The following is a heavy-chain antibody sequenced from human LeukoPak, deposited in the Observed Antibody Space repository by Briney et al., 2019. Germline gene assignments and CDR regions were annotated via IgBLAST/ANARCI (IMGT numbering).Heavy chain of an antibody. CDR2: IYYSGSI. Sequence: SETLSLTCTVSGGSISPYYWSWIRQPPEKGLEWIGYIYYSGSINYNPSPKSRVTISIDTSKNQFSLKLSSVTAADTAVYYCARGYHYESSSYYSRVFDDWGQGTLVTVSS. J-gene: IGHJ4*02. D-gene: IGHD3-22*01. V-gene: IGHV4-59*01. CDR1: GGSISPYY. CDR3: ARGYHYESSSYYSRVFDD.